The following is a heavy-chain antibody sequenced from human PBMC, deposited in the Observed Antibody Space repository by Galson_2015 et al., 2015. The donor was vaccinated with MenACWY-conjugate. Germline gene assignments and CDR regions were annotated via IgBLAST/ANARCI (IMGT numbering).Heavy chain of an antibody. Sequence: SLRLSCAASGFTFSNYAMSWVRQAPGEGLEWVSAVSGGAGSTYYADSENGRFTITRANSKNTLYVQMQSLRAENTAIYYCARDSAHLALDYWRQGPLVPVAS. D-gene: IGHD2-21*01. V-gene: IGHV3-23*01. CDR3: ARDSAHLALDY. CDR2: VSGGAGST. CDR1: GFTFSNYA. J-gene: IGHJ4*02.